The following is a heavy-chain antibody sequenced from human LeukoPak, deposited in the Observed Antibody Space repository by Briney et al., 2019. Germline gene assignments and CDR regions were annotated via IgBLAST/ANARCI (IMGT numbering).Heavy chain of an antibody. V-gene: IGHV4-39*01. CDR1: GGSFSSDY. J-gene: IGHJ4*02. Sequence: SETLSLTCSVSGGSFSSDYWSWIRQPPGKGLEWIGSIYYSGSTYYNPSLKSRVTISVDTSKNQFSLKLSSVTAADTAVYYCARYSSIAAAGTSDYWGQGTLVTVSS. CDR2: IYYSGST. D-gene: IGHD6-13*01. CDR3: ARYSSIAAAGTSDY.